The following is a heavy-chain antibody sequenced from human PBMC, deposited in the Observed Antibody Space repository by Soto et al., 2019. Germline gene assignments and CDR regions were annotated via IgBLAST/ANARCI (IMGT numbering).Heavy chain of an antibody. CDR3: ATLPPRIVVVVLPIPS. V-gene: IGHV4-4*02. CDR2: VYHTGST. J-gene: IGHJ4*02. Sequence: QVQLKQSGPRLARPSGTLSLTCVVSGGSISSTNWWTWVRQTPGKGLEWIGEVYHTGSTKYNPSLKNRVTISVDKSNNQFSLNLKSVTAADTAVYYCATLPPRIVVVVLPIPSWGQGTRVTVSS. D-gene: IGHD2-15*01. CDR1: GGSISSTNW.